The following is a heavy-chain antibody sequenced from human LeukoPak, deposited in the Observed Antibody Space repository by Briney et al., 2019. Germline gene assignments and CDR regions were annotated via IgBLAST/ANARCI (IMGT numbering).Heavy chain of an antibody. Sequence: GRSLRLSCAASGFTFYDYAMHWVRHAPGKGLEWGSGISWNSGSIGYADSVKGRFTISRDNAKNSLYLQMNSLRAEDTAVYYCARDPDDFWSGSDYWGQGTLVTVSS. CDR1: GFTFYDYA. CDR2: ISWNSGSI. CDR3: ARDPDDFWSGSDY. J-gene: IGHJ4*02. D-gene: IGHD3-3*01. V-gene: IGHV3-9*01.